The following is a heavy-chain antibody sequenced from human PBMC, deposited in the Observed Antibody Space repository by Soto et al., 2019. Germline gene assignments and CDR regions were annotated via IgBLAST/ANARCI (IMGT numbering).Heavy chain of an antibody. V-gene: IGHV2-5*02. CDR2: IYWDDDK. CDR3: AHGWRWLQSWDY. D-gene: IGHD3-3*01. Sequence: QITLKESGPTLVKPTQTLTLTCTFSGFSLSTSGVGVGWIRQPPGKALEWLALIYWDDDKRYSPSLKSRLTINKDTSKNQVVLTMTNMDPVDTATYYCAHGWRWLQSWDYWGQGTLVTVSS. CDR1: GFSLSTSGVG. J-gene: IGHJ4*02.